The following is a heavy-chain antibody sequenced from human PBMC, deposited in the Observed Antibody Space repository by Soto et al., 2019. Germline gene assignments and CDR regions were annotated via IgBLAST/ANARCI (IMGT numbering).Heavy chain of an antibody. CDR1: GYTFTSYG. Sequence: ASVKVSCKASGYTFTSYGISWVRQAPGQGLEWMGWISAYNGNTNYAQKLQGRVTMTTDTSTSTAYMELRSLGSDDTAVYYCARDLGYYGSGTTAPFDYWGQGTLVTVPQ. D-gene: IGHD3-10*01. J-gene: IGHJ4*02. CDR3: ARDLGYYGSGTTAPFDY. V-gene: IGHV1-18*01. CDR2: ISAYNGNT.